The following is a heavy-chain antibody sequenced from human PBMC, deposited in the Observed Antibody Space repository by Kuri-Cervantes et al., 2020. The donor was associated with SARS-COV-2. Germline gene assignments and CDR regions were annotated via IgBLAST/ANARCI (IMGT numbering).Heavy chain of an antibody. D-gene: IGHD4-17*01. CDR3: ARSPGDGDYDPFDY. J-gene: IGHJ4*02. CDR1: GFTFNTYT. Sequence: GESLKISCVASGFTFNTYTINWVRQAPGKALEWVSSISGSGSYMYYADSVKGRFTISKDSAKNSLFLQMNSLRVEDTAVYYCARSPGDGDYDPFDYWGQGTLVTVSS. V-gene: IGHV3-21*01. CDR2: ISGSGSYM.